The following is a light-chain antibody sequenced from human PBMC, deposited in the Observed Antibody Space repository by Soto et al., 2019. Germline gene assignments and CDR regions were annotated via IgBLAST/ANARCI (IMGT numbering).Light chain of an antibody. V-gene: IGKV4-1*01. CDR1: QSVLYSSNNKNY. Sequence: DIVMTQPPDSLAVSLGERAAINCKSSQSVLYSSNNKNYLAWYQQKPGQPPKLLIYWASTRESGVPDRFSGSGTGTEFTLTISSLQAEDAAVYYCQQYYSAPWTFGQGTKVDIK. CDR3: QQYYSAPWT. CDR2: WAS. J-gene: IGKJ1*01.